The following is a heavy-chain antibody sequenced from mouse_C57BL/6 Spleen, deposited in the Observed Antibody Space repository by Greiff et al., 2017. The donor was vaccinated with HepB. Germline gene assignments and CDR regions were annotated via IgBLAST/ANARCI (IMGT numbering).Heavy chain of an antibody. Sequence: EVQLQQSGPELVKPGASVKISCKASGYTFTDYYMNWVKQSHGKSLEWIGDINPNNGGTSYNQKFKGKATLTVDKSSSTAYMELRSLTSEDSAVYYCAREGNRYFDVWGTGTTVTVSS. V-gene: IGHV1-26*01. D-gene: IGHD5-2*01. CDR1: GYTFTDYY. CDR2: INPNNGGT. CDR3: AREGNRYFDV. J-gene: IGHJ1*03.